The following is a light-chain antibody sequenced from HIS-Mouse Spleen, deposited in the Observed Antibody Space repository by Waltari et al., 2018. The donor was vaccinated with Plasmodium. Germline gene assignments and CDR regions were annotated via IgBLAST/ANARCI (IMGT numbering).Light chain of an antibody. CDR2: GAS. J-gene: IGKJ3*01. V-gene: IGKV3-15*01. Sequence: EIVMTQSPATLSVSPGERATLSCRASQSVSSNLAWYQQRPGQAPRLLIYGASTRATGIRARFSGSGSGTEFTLTISSLQSEDFAFYYCQQYNNWSFTFGPGTKVDIK. CDR1: QSVSSN. CDR3: QQYNNWSFT.